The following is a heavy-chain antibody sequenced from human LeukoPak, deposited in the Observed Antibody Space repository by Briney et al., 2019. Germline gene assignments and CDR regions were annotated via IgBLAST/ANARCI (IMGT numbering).Heavy chain of an antibody. CDR3: ARTYSSSWDIDY. J-gene: IGHJ4*02. V-gene: IGHV4-34*01. Sequence: SETLSLTCAVYGGSFSGYYWSWIRQPPGKGLEWIGEINHSGSTNYNPSLKSRVTISVDTSKNQFSPKLSSVTAADTAVYYCARTYSSSWDIDYWGQGTLVTVSS. D-gene: IGHD6-13*01. CDR1: GGSFSGYY. CDR2: INHSGST.